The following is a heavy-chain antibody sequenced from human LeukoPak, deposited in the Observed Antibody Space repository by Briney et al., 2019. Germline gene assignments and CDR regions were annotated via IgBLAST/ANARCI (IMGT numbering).Heavy chain of an antibody. CDR3: ARYIVSYPHDAFDI. V-gene: IGHV4-59*01. CDR2: IYYSGST. CDR1: GGSISSYY. J-gene: IGHJ3*02. D-gene: IGHD1-26*01. Sequence: SETLSLICTVSGGSISSYYWSWIRQPPGKGLEWIGYIYYSGSTSYNPSLKSRVTITADTSKKQFSLKLSSVTAADTAFYYCARYIVSYPHDAFDIWGQGTMVTVSS.